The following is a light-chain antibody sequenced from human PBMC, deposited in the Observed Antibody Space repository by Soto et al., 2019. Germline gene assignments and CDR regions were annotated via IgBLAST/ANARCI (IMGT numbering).Light chain of an antibody. Sequence: EVVMSQSSATLSVTPGERVILSCRASQSINSDLAWYQQKPGQAPRFLIYGASTRATGIPARFSGSGSGTQFTLTISSLQSEDSALYYCQHYYSWPWTFGQRSKVAIK. V-gene: IGKV3-15*01. CDR2: GAS. J-gene: IGKJ1*01. CDR1: QSINSD. CDR3: QHYYSWPWT.